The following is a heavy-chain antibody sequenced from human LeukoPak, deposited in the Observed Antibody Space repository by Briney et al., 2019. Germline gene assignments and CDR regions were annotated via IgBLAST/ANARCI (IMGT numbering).Heavy chain of an antibody. Sequence: ASVKVSCKASGYTFTNYYIHWVRQAPGQGLEWVGIINPSTGDTKNAQKFQGRVTMTWDTSTSTVYMELSSLRYEDTAVYYCAVSAFDYWGQGTLVTVSS. CDR2: INPSTGDT. CDR1: GYTFTNYY. D-gene: IGHD3-10*01. V-gene: IGHV1-46*03. J-gene: IGHJ4*02. CDR3: AVSAFDY.